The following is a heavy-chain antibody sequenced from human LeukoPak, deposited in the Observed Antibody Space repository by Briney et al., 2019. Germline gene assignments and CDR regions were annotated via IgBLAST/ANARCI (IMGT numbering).Heavy chain of an antibody. Sequence: PGGSLRLSCAASGFTFSSYAMHWVRQAPGKGLEWAAVISSDGNTQYYADSVEGRFTISRDNSNNTLYLQMNSLRADDTAIYYCARRRIVGPIDDAFDIWGQGTMVTLSS. CDR1: GFTFSSYA. V-gene: IGHV3-30-3*01. CDR2: ISSDGNTQ. J-gene: IGHJ3*02. D-gene: IGHD1-26*01. CDR3: ARRRIVGPIDDAFDI.